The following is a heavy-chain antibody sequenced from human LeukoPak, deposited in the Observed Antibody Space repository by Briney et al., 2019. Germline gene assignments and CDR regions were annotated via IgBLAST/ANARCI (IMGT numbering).Heavy chain of an antibody. CDR3: ARAKHYDYVWGTSHLYYFDY. V-gene: IGHV3-74*01. D-gene: IGHD3-16*01. CDR2: INSDGSST. J-gene: IGHJ4*02. Sequence: GRSLRLSCAASGFTFSSYAMHWVRQAPGKGLVWVSRINSDGSSTSYADSVKGRFTISRDNAKNTLYLQMNSLRAEDTAVYYCARAKHYDYVWGTSHLYYFDYWGQGTLVTVSS. CDR1: GFTFSSYA.